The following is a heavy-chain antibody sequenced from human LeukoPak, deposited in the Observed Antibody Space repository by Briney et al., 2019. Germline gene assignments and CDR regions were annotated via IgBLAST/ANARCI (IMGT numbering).Heavy chain of an antibody. CDR1: GGPISSSSYY. CDR2: IYYSGST. CDR3: ARGYCSSTSCYAAPSPNWFDP. Sequence: SETLSLTCTVSGGPISSSSYYWGWIRQPPGKGLEWIGSIYYSGSTYYNPSLKSRVTISVDTSKNQFSLKLSSVTAADTAVYYCARGYCSSTSCYAAPSPNWFDPWGQGTLVTVSS. D-gene: IGHD2-2*01. V-gene: IGHV4-39*01. J-gene: IGHJ5*02.